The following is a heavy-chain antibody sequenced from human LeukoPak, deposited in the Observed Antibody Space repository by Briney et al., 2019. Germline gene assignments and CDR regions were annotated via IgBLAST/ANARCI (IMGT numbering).Heavy chain of an antibody. CDR3: ARGGIQVSGIDEFDY. CDR1: GFTFIDYD. Sequence: GGSLRLSCAASGFTFIDYDMNWVRQVLGKGLEWVSAIGIRGDTHYSGSVKGRFTISRENAESSLYLQMNSLRAEDTAVYYCARGGIQVSGIDEFDYWGQGTLVTVSS. V-gene: IGHV3-13*01. D-gene: IGHD6-19*01. J-gene: IGHJ4*02. CDR2: IGIRGDT.